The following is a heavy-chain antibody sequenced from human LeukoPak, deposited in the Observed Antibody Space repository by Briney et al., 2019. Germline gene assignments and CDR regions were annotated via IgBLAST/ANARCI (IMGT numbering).Heavy chain of an antibody. CDR1: GYTFTSYD. J-gene: IGHJ5*02. V-gene: IGHV1-8*01. CDR3: ARCLIAAANLNWFDP. D-gene: IGHD6-13*01. CDR2: MNPNSGNT. Sequence: GASVKVSCKASGYTFTSYDINWVRQATGQGLEWMGWMNPNSGNTGYAQKFQGRVTMTRNTSISTAYMELSSLRSEDTAVYYCARCLIAAANLNWFDPWGQGTLVTVPS.